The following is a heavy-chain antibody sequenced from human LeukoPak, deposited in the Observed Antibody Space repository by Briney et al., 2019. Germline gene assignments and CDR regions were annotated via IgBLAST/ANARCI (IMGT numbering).Heavy chain of an antibody. J-gene: IGHJ1*01. V-gene: IGHV3-7*01. CDR2: IKEDRSRE. CDR3: ARDSPGYGAYVS. CDR1: GFTFSTYW. Sequence: GESLRLSCAASGFTFSTYWMTWVRQAPGKGLEWVANIKEDRSREYYVDSVKGRFTISRDNAKNSLYLQMDSLTAGDTAVYYCARDSPGYGAYVSWGQGTLVSVSS. D-gene: IGHD5-12*01.